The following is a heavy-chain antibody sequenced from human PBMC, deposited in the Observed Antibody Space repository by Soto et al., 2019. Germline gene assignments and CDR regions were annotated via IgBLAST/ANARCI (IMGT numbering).Heavy chain of an antibody. CDR1: GFTFSSYA. Sequence: EVQLLESGGGLVQPGGSLRLSCAASGFTFSSYAMSWVRQAPGKGLEWVSAISGSGGSTYYADSVKGRFTISRDNSKNTLYLQMNSLRAEDTAVYHCAKDLWYYYDSSGYLQGGMDVWGQGTTVTVSS. V-gene: IGHV3-23*01. CDR2: ISGSGGST. J-gene: IGHJ6*02. CDR3: AKDLWYYYDSSGYLQGGMDV. D-gene: IGHD3-22*01.